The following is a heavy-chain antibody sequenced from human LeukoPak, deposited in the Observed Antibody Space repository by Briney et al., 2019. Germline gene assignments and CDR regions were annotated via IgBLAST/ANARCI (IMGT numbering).Heavy chain of an antibody. CDR1: GFTFSSYG. CDR2: IRYDGSNK. J-gene: IGHJ4*02. V-gene: IGHV3-30*02. D-gene: IGHD2-15*01. CDR3: AAGYTYGHLRFDY. Sequence: GGSLRLSCAASGFTFSSYGMHWVRQAPGKGLEWVAFIRYDGSNKYYADSVKGRFTISRDNSKNTLYLQMNSLRAEDTAVYYCAAGYTYGHLRFDYWGQGTLVTVSS.